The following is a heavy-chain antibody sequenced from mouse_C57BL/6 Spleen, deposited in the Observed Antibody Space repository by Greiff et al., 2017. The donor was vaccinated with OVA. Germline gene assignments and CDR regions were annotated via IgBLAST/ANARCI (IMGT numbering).Heavy chain of an antibody. CDR1: GFSLTSYG. V-gene: IGHV2-3*01. D-gene: IGHD2-4*01. J-gene: IGHJ1*03. CDR2: IWGDGST. CDR3: AKDGGLRRDWYFDV. Sequence: VKLVKSGPGLVAPSQSLSITCTVSGFSLTSYGVSWVRQPPGKGLEWLGVIWGDGSTNYHSALISRLSISKDNSKSQVFLKLNSLQTDDTATYYCAKDGGLRRDWYFDVWGTGTTVTVSS.